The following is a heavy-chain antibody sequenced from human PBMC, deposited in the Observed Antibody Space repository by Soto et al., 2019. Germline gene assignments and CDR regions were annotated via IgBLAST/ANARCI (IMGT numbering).Heavy chain of an antibody. J-gene: IGHJ4*02. V-gene: IGHV3-23*01. CDR1: GFTFSNYA. D-gene: IGHD4-4*01. Sequence: GGSLRLSCAASGFTFSNYAINWVRQSPGKGLEWVSVISGSVGSTYYADSVKGRFTITRDNSKNTLYLQMNSLRVEDTALYYCARETYRGFYFDYWGQGTLVTVSS. CDR2: ISGSVGST. CDR3: ARETYRGFYFDY.